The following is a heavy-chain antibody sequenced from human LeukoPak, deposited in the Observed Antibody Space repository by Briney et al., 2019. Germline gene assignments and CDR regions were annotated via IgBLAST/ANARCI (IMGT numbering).Heavy chain of an antibody. CDR1: GYAFISYG. Sequence: VSVTVSCKASGYAFISYGFSWVRQAPGQGLEWMGWISAYDGNTKSIDKLQGRVTLTTDTSTNTAYLELRGLRSDDTAVYYCTRDAYGSGKGYFDYWGQGTLVTVSS. CDR3: TRDAYGSGKGYFDY. V-gene: IGHV1-18*01. CDR2: ISAYDGNT. J-gene: IGHJ4*02. D-gene: IGHD3-10*01.